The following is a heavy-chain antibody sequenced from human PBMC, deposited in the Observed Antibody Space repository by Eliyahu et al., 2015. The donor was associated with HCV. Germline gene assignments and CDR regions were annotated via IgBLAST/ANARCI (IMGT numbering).Heavy chain of an antibody. CDR3: ARMGEEALDF. V-gene: IGHV1-8*01. D-gene: IGHD3-16*01. J-gene: IGHJ3*01. Sequence: YGHNFQGRVTMTRTTSISTAYMELSSLRSEDTAIYYCARMGEEALDFWGQGTKVTVSS.